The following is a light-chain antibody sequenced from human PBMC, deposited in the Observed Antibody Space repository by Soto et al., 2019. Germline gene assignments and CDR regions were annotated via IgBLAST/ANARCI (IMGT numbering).Light chain of an antibody. V-gene: IGKV1-8*01. J-gene: IGKJ1*01. CDR2: AAS. CDR1: QGISSY. CDR3: QHYGSSPWT. Sequence: AIRMTQSPSSLSASTGDRVTITCRASQGISSYLAWYQQKPGKAPKLLIYAASTLQSGVPSRFSGSGSGPDFTPTISRLEPEDFAVYFCQHYGSSPWTFGQGTKVDIK.